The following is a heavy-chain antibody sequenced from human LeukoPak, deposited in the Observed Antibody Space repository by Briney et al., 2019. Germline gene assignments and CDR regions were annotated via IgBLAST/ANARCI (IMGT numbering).Heavy chain of an antibody. CDR1: GFTFSSYW. CDR2: IKQDGSEK. J-gene: IGHJ6*03. Sequence: PGGSLRLSRAASGFTFSSYWMSWVRQAPGKGLEWVANIKQDGSEKYYVDSVKGRFTVSRDNAKNSLYLQMNSLRAEDTAVYYCARDTYYYDSSGYGYYMDVWGKGTTVTISS. D-gene: IGHD3-22*01. CDR3: ARDTYYYDSSGYGYYMDV. V-gene: IGHV3-7*01.